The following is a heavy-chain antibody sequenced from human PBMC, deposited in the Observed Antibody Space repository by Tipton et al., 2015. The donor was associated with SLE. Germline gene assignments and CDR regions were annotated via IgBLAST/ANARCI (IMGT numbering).Heavy chain of an antibody. V-gene: IGHV4-31*02. Sequence: NWVRQHPGKGLEWIGYIYYSGSTYYNPSLKSRVTISVDTSKNQFSLKLSSVTAADTAVYYCARDERVRGVLGYWGQGTLVTVSS. CDR2: IYYSGST. J-gene: IGHJ4*02. CDR3: ARDERVRGVLGY. D-gene: IGHD3-10*01.